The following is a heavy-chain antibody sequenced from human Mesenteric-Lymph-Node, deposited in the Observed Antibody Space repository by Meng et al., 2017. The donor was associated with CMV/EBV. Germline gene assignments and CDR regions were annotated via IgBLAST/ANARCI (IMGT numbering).Heavy chain of an antibody. J-gene: IGHJ4*02. V-gene: IGHV1-69*05. D-gene: IGHD2-2*02. Sequence: SVKVSCKASRGTFSSYAISWVRQAPGQGLEWMGGIIPIFGTANYAQKFQGRVTITTDESTSTAYMELSSLRSEDTAVYYCARGYCSSTSCYTGALYWGQGTLVTVSS. CDR2: IIPIFGTA. CDR3: ARGYCSSTSCYTGALY. CDR1: RGTFSSYA.